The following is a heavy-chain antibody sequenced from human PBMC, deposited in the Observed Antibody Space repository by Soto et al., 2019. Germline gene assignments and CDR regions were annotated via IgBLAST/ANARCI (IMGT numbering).Heavy chain of an antibody. Sequence: PSETLSLTCTVSGGSISSTTHYWAWIRQPAGKGLEWIGSVYYSGITYYNPSLKSRVIIDVDTSKKQFSLNLSSATVADTAVYYCARPPNYDVLPNHDMDVWGQGTRVTVPS. V-gene: IGHV4-39*01. CDR2: VYYSGIT. D-gene: IGHD3-9*01. J-gene: IGHJ6*02. CDR1: GGSISSTTHY. CDR3: ARPPNYDVLPNHDMDV.